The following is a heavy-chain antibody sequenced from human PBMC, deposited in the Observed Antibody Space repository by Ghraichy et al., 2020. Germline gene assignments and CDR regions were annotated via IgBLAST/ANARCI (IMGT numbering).Heavy chain of an antibody. V-gene: IGHV4-34*01. CDR2: INHSGST. CDR1: GGSFSGYY. CDR3: ARNLYSYGSWYFDY. Sequence: ESLNISCAVYGGSFSGYYWSWIRQPPGKGLEWIGEINHSGSTNYNPSLKSRVTISVDTSKNQFSLKLSSVTAADTAVYYCARNLYSYGSWYFDYWGQGTLVTVSS. D-gene: IGHD5-18*01. J-gene: IGHJ4*02.